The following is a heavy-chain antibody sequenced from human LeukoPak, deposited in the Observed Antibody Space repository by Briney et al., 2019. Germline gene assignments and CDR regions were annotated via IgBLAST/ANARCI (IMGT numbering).Heavy chain of an antibody. CDR1: GYTFTSYG. V-gene: IGHV5-51*01. D-gene: IGHD4-17*01. J-gene: IGHJ2*01. CDR2: TFPGDSYT. CDR3: ARHFHPAETTGGYFDL. Sequence: ASVKVSCKASGYTFTSYGISWVGQMHGKGLEWMGITFPGDSYTIYISTFQGQVTISVDKYISTAYLQWSSLKASDTAMYYCARHFHPAETTGGYFDLWGRGTLVTVSA.